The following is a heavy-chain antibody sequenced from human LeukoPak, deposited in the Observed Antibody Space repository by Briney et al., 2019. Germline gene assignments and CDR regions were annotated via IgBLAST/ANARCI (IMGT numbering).Heavy chain of an antibody. Sequence: ASVKVSCKASGYTFTGYDMHWVRQAPGQGLEWMGWINPNSGGTNYALKFQRRVTMARDTSISTAYMELRRLRSDDTAVYYCARDEYSRGPFDSWGQGTLVTVSS. J-gene: IGHJ4*02. CDR3: ARDEYSRGPFDS. CDR1: GYTFTGYD. V-gene: IGHV1-2*02. CDR2: INPNSGGT. D-gene: IGHD6-19*01.